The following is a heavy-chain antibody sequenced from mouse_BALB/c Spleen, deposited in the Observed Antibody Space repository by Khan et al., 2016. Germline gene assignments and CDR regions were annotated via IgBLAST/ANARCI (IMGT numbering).Heavy chain of an antibody. V-gene: IGHV2-9*02. J-gene: IGHJ3*01. CDR2: IWPGGST. CDR1: GFSLTNSG. D-gene: IGHD2-4*01. Sequence: VQLQESGPGLVAPSQSLSITCTVSGFSLTNSGVHWIRQPPGKGLEWLGVIWPGGSTDYNSALMSRLSITKDNSQNQVFLKMISLQTDDTAKYXCARDDQDYDAWFASWGQGTLVIVSA. CDR3: ARDDQDYDAWFAS.